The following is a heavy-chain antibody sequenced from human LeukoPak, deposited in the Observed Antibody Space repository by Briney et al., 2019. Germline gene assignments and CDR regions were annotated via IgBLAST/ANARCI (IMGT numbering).Heavy chain of an antibody. CDR1: GYTFTSYG. J-gene: IGHJ5*02. CDR2: ISGYNGDT. V-gene: IGHV1-18*01. Sequence: GASVKVSCKASGYTFTSYGISWVRQAPGQGLEWMGWISGYNGDTNYAQNFQGRVTMTTDTSTSTVYMELRSLRSDDTAVYYCARDVRGSGWPWGQGTLVTVSS. D-gene: IGHD6-19*01. CDR3: ARDVRGSGWP.